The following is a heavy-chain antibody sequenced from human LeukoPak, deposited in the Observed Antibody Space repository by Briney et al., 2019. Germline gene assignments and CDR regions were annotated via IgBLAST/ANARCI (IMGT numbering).Heavy chain of an antibody. CDR2: IDDSGNT. J-gene: IGHJ4*02. Sequence: NASETLSLTCSVSGGSIRSYFWSWIRQPAGKGLEWSGYIDDSGNTNYNPSLKNRVTISVDRSKNQFSLKLSSVTAADTAVYYCATYHFRGDTSHYFDYWGQGTLVTVSS. D-gene: IGHD3-10*02. CDR3: ATYHFRGDTSHYFDY. CDR1: GGSIRSYF. V-gene: IGHV4-59*01.